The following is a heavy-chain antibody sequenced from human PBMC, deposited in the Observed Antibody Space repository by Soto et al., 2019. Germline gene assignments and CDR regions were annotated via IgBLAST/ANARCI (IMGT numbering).Heavy chain of an antibody. Sequence: SVKVSCKASGGTFSSYAISWVRQAPGQGLEWMGGIIPIFGTANYAQKFQGRVTITADESTSTAYMELSSLRSEDTAVYYCASNVDGGIAAAGPSLFDYWGQGTLVTVSS. CDR2: IIPIFGTA. V-gene: IGHV1-69*13. J-gene: IGHJ4*02. D-gene: IGHD6-13*01. CDR3: ASNVDGGIAAAGPSLFDY. CDR1: GGTFSSYA.